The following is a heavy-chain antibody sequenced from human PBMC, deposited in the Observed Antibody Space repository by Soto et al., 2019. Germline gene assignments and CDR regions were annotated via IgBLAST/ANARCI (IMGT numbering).Heavy chain of an antibody. Sequence: SLRLSCAASGFTFSSYGMHWVRQAPGKGLEWVAVIWYDGSNKYYADSVKGRFTISRDNSKNTLYLQMNSLRAEDTAVYYCARPFPSGDSSGYYPYYFDYWGQGTLVTVSS. J-gene: IGHJ4*02. CDR2: IWYDGSNK. CDR1: GFTFSSYG. D-gene: IGHD3-22*01. CDR3: ARPFPSGDSSGYYPYYFDY. V-gene: IGHV3-33*01.